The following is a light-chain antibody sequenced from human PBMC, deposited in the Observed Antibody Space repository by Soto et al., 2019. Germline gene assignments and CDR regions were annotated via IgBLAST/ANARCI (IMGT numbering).Light chain of an antibody. CDR3: QHYYSVPLT. CDR1: QDISNY. V-gene: IGKV1-33*01. J-gene: IGKJ4*01. CDR2: GAS. Sequence: DIQMTQSPSSLSASVGDIVTITCEASQDISNYLNWYQQKSGKAPKLLIYGASNLETGVPSRFSGSGSGTDFTFTITSLQPEDFATYFCQHYYSVPLTFGGGTKVDIK.